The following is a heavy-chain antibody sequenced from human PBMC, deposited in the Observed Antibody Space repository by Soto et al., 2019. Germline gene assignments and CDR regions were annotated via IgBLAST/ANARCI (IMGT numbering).Heavy chain of an antibody. Sequence: PSQTLSLTCAISGDSVSSNSAAWNWIRQSPSRGLEWLGRTYYRSKWYNDYAVPVKSRITINPDTSKNQFSLQLNSVTPEDTAVYYCARDRTEFQIAAAGSNWFDPWGQGTLVTVSS. CDR1: GDSVSSNSAA. CDR2: TYYRSKWYN. V-gene: IGHV6-1*01. J-gene: IGHJ5*02. CDR3: ARDRTEFQIAAAGSNWFDP. D-gene: IGHD6-13*01.